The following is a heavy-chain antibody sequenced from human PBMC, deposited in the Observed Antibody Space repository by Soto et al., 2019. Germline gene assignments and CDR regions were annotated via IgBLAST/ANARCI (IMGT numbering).Heavy chain of an antibody. Sequence: SGPTLVNPKQTLILTCAFSGFSLSRRGMSVSWIRQPQGKALEFLALIDWEEEKFSSRSLRTRLTVSKDTSKSRVHMKRNNEDLENTATYYLTRSTNGNYEYCFDFWGQGTMVTVSS. CDR1: GFSLSRRGMS. CDR2: IDWEEEK. J-gene: IGHJ4*02. V-gene: IGHV2-70*13. D-gene: IGHD1-7*01. CDR3: TRSTNGNYEYCFDF.